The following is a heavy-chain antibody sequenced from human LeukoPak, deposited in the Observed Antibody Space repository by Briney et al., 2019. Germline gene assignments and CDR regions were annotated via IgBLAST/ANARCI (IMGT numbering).Heavy chain of an antibody. D-gene: IGHD2-2*01. CDR1: GGSFSGYY. CDR3: ARARSEYCSSTSCQLKRFHYYYYGMDV. CDR2: INHSGST. J-gene: IGHJ6*02. V-gene: IGHV4-34*01. Sequence: SETLSLTCAVYGGSFSGYYWSWIRQPPGKGLEWIGEINHSGSTNYNPSLKSRVTISVDTSKNQFSLKLSSVTAADTAVYYCARARSEYCSSTSCQLKRFHYYYYGMDVWGQGTTVTVSS.